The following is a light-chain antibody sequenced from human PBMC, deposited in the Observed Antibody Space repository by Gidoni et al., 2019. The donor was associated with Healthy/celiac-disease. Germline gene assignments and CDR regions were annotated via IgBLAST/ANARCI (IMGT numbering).Light chain of an antibody. CDR2: GAS. CDR3: QQYGSSPIT. V-gene: IGKV3-20*01. Sequence: EIVLTQSRGTLSLSRGERATLSCRASQRVSSSYLAWYQQKPGQAPRLLIYGASSMATGIPDRFSGSGSGTDFTLTISRLEPEDFAVYYCQQYGSSPITFXQXTRLEIK. J-gene: IGKJ5*01. CDR1: QRVSSSY.